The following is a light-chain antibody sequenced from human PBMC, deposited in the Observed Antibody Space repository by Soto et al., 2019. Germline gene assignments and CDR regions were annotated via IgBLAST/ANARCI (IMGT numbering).Light chain of an antibody. J-gene: IGKJ1*01. V-gene: IGKV4-1*01. CDR1: QSILYSSNNKNY. CDR2: WAS. Sequence: DLGLTYSPDSLSVSLGERATINCKSSQSILYSSNNKNYLAWYQQKPGQPPKLLISWASTRESGVPDRFSGSGSGTDFTLTISSLQAEDVAVYYCQQYYSTPQTFGQGTKVDI. CDR3: QQYYSTPQT.